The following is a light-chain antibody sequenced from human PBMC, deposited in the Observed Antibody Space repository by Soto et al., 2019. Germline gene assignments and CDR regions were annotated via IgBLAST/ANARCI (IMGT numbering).Light chain of an antibody. J-gene: IGKJ2*01. V-gene: IGKV3-20*01. CDR1: RSVSSNY. CDR3: QQYVTSPYT. CDR2: GAS. Sequence: EIVLTQSPGTLSLSPGERATLSCRASRSVSSNYLAWYQQKLGQAPRLLIYGASSRATGIPDRFSGSGSGTGFTLTISRLEPQDFALYYCQQYVTSPYTFGQGTKLEI.